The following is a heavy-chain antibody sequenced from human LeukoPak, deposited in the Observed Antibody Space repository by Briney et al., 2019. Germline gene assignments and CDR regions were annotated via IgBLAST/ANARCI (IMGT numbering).Heavy chain of an antibody. CDR1: GFTFSSYA. J-gene: IGHJ3*01. D-gene: IGHD3-22*01. V-gene: IGHV3-23*01. CDR3: AKFPSYDSSGHDDFDV. CDR2: ISGSGGST. Sequence: GGSLRLSCAASGFTFSSYAMSWVRQAPGKGLEWVAAISGSGGSTYYADTVKRRFTISRDNSKNTLYLQMHSLRAEDTAVYYCAKFPSYDSSGHDDFDVWGQGTRVTVSS.